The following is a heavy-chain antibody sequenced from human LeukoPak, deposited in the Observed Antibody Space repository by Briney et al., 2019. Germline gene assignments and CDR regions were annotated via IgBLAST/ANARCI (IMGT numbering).Heavy chain of an antibody. V-gene: IGHV3-33*01. CDR3: ARVGYDYTGGDY. CDR1: GFTFSSYG. J-gene: IGHJ4*02. Sequence: GGSLRLSCAASGFTFSSYGIHWVRQAPGKGLEWVAVIWHDGSQKYYADAVKGRFTISRDDSKNTIDLQMNSLRAEDTAVYYCARVGYDYTGGDYWGQGVLVTVSS. CDR2: IWHDGSQK. D-gene: IGHD3-16*01.